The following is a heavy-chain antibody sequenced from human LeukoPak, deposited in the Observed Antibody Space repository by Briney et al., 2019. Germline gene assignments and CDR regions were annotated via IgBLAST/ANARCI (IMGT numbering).Heavy chain of an antibody. Sequence: ASVKVSCKVSGYTLTELSMHWVRQAPGKGLEWMGGFDPEDGETIYAQKFQGRVTMTEDTSTDTAYMELSSLRSEDTAVYYCATDGDATVTTLFDYWGQGTLVTVSS. J-gene: IGHJ4*02. CDR2: FDPEDGET. D-gene: IGHD4-17*01. V-gene: IGHV1-24*01. CDR3: ATDGDATVTTLFDY. CDR1: GYTLTELS.